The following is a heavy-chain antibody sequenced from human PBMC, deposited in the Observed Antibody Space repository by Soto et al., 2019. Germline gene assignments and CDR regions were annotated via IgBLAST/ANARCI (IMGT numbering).Heavy chain of an antibody. CDR1: GYILSNFG. D-gene: IGHD2-2*01. CDR2: ISGYNDNT. J-gene: IGHJ6*02. V-gene: IGHV1-18*01. CDR3: AKDASSWFYYYYGMDV. Sequence: IYLVQSGPEVRKPGASVKVSCKAPGYILSNFGISWVRQAPGQGLEWMGWISGYNDNTNYAQKFQGRVRMTTDISTSTAYMELTTLRSEDTAVYYCAKDASSWFYYYYGMDVWGQGTTVTVSS.